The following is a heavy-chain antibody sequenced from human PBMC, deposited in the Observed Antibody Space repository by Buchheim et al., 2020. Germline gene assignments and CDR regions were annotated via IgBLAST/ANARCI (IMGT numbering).Heavy chain of an antibody. CDR2: ISYDGSNK. CDR3: AKEVGANDSSGWYLDY. CDR1: GFTFSSYG. D-gene: IGHD6-19*01. V-gene: IGHV3-30*18. J-gene: IGHJ4*02. Sequence: VQLLESGGGVVQPGRSLRLSCAASGFTFSSYGMHWVRQAPGKGLEWVAVISYDGSNKYYADSVKGRFTISRDNSKNTLYLQMNSLRAEDTAVYYCAKEVGANDSSGWYLDYWGQGTL.